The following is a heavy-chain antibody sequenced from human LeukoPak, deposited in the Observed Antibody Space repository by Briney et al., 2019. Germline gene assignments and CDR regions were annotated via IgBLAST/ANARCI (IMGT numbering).Heavy chain of an antibody. V-gene: IGHV4-34*01. CDR3: ARGQGVSSWYRY. CDR2: INHSGST. D-gene: IGHD6-13*01. CDR1: GGSFSGYC. Sequence: SETLSLTCAVSGGSFSGYCWSWIRQPPGKGLEWIGEINHSGSTNYNPSLKSRVTISVDTSKNQFSLKLSSVTAADTAVYYCARGQGVSSWYRYWGQGTLVTVSS. J-gene: IGHJ4*02.